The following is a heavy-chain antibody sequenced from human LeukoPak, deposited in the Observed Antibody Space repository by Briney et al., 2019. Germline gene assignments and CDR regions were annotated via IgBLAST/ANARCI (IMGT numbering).Heavy chain of an antibody. CDR2: INPNSGGT. CDR3: ATTDPKAHDYGDTTLFDY. Sequence: ASVNVSCKASGYTFTGYYMHWVRQAPGQGLEWMGWINPNSGGTNYAQKFQGWVTMTRDTSTSTVYMELSSLRSEDTAVYYCATTDPKAHDYGDTTLFDYWGQGTLVTVSS. V-gene: IGHV1-2*04. CDR1: GYTFTGYY. J-gene: IGHJ4*02. D-gene: IGHD4-17*01.